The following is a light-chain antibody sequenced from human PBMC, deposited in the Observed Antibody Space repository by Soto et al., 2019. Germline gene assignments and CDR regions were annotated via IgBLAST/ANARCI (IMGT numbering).Light chain of an antibody. CDR1: NSDVGGYNY. V-gene: IGLV2-14*01. CDR3: SSYTSSGSRV. Sequence: QSALTQPASVSGSPGQSIAISCTGTNSDVGGYNYVSWYQQHPGKAPKLMIYDVSNRPSGVSDRFSGSKSGNTASLTISGLQAEDEDDYYCSSYTSSGSRVFGGGTKLTVL. CDR2: DVS. J-gene: IGLJ2*01.